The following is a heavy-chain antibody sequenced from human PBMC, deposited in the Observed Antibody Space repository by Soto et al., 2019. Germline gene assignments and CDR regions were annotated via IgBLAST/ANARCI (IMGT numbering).Heavy chain of an antibody. D-gene: IGHD2-21*02. V-gene: IGHV4-59*01. CDR1: GGSISSYS. Sequence: SETLSLTCTVAGGSISSYSWSGIRQPPGKGLEWIDYIYYNGSTNYNPSLKSRVTISVDTSKYQFSLKLSSVTAADTAVYYCARLTDCGGDCPLFDYWGQGTLVTVS. J-gene: IGHJ4*02. CDR2: IYYNGST. CDR3: ARLTDCGGDCPLFDY.